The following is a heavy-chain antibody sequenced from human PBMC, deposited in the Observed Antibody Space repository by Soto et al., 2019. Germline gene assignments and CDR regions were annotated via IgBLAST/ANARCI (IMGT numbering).Heavy chain of an antibody. CDR1: AFSFSDYY. J-gene: IGHJ1*01. V-gene: IGHV3-11*01. CDR2: IIRDGINM. CDR3: ARGHQYFHY. Sequence: QVPLVEPGGGLVKPGGSLRLSCVVSAFSFSDYYVSWIRQTPEKGLECVSYIIRDGINMYYADSVKGRFTISRDNAKSSLYLQMDSLRVEDTAVYYSARGHQYFHYWGQGPLVTVSS.